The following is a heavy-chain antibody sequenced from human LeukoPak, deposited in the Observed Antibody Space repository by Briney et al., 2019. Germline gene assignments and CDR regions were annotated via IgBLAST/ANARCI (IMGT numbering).Heavy chain of an antibody. J-gene: IGHJ4*02. D-gene: IGHD2-15*01. CDR1: GFTFSSYA. CDR2: ISYDGSNR. Sequence: GGSLRLSCAASGFTFSSYAMSWVRQAPGKGLEWVALISYDGSNRNYADSVKGRFTVSRDNSKNTLYLQMNSLRAEDTAVYYCAKDYDVVVVVGATEGAVDDWGQGTLVTVSS. CDR3: AKDYDVVVVVGATEGAVDD. V-gene: IGHV3-30*18.